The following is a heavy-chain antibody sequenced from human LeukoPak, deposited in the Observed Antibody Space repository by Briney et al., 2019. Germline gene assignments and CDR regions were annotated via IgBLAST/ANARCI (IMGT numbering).Heavy chain of an antibody. CDR1: GFTFSNYW. J-gene: IGHJ6*03. Sequence: GGSLRLSCAASGFTFSNYWMTWVRQAPGQGREWVADIKQDGSEKLYVKSVRGRFTISRDNAKMSLFLQMNSLRAEDTAVYYCARDNGVVHGVYYMDVWGKGTTVTVS. D-gene: IGHD3-3*01. V-gene: IGHV3-7*01. CDR3: ARDNGVVHGVYYMDV. CDR2: IKQDGSEK.